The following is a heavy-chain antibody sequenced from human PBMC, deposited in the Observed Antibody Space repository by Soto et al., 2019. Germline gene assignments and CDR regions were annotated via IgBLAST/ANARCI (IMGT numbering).Heavy chain of an antibody. D-gene: IGHD3-22*01. J-gene: IGHJ4*02. CDR2: IYYNGIT. Sequence: QVQLQESGPGLVKPSQTLSLTCTVSGASISSGGYYWSWIRQRPGKGLEWIGYIYYNGITYYNPSLKSRVTISGDTSENQFYLRLSSVTAADTAVYYCARSGSYDSSGYYYDSWGQGTLVTVSS. CDR1: GASISSGGYY. CDR3: ARSGSYDSSGYYYDS. V-gene: IGHV4-31*03.